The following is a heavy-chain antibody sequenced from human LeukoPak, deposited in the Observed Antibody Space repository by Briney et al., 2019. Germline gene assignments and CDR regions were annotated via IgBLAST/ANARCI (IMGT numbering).Heavy chain of an antibody. CDR2: IYHSGST. CDR3: ARGEAYYYYGMDV. J-gene: IGHJ6*02. V-gene: IGHV4-30-2*01. CDR1: GGSISGGGSS. Sequence: SQTLSLTCAVSGGSISGGGSSWGWIRQPPGKGLEWIGYIYHSGSTYYSPSLKSRVTISVDRSKNQFSLKLSSVTAADTAVYYCARGEAYYYYGMDVWGQGTTVTVSS.